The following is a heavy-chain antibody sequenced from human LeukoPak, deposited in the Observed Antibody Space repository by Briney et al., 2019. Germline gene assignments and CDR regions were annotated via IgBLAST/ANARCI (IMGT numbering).Heavy chain of an antibody. D-gene: IGHD2/OR15-2a*01. Sequence: SEPLSLTRTVSGGPINILHWMGIRAPPGEAREGSGYIYYSGSTKYNPSLMSRLTISADTSKNQISLKLSSVAAADAAVYYGGIIRRGRAWHYFVYWGQGTLVTVSS. V-gene: IGHV4-59*11. CDR1: GGPINILH. J-gene: IGHJ4*01. CDR3: GIIRRGRAWHYFVY. CDR2: IYYSGST.